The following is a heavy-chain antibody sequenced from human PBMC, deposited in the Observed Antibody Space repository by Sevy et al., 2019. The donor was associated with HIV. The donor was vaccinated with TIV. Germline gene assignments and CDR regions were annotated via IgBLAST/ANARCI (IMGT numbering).Heavy chain of an antibody. J-gene: IGHJ4*02. D-gene: IGHD2-15*01. V-gene: IGHV1-2*02. CDR2: INPNSGGT. Sequence: ASVQVSCKDSGYTFTGYYMHWVRQAPGQGLEWMGWINPNSGGTNYGQKFQGRVTMTRDTSISTAYMELSRLRSDDTAVYYCARVERTYFDYWGQGTLVTVSS. CDR3: ARVERTYFDY. CDR1: GYTFTGYY.